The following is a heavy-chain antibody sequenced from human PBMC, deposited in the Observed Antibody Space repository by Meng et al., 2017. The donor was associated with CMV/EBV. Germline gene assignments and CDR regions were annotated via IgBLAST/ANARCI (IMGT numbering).Heavy chain of an antibody. D-gene: IGHD1-1*01. CDR3: AREAFKVLFFPFDP. CDR2: IYTSGST. J-gene: IGHJ5*02. V-gene: IGHV4-61*02. CDR1: GGSISSGSYY. Sequence: QRQGPGPGLVKPSQTLSLTCTVSGGSISSGSYYWSWIRQPAGKGLEWIGRIYTSGSTNYNPSLKSRVTISVDTSKNQFSLKLSSVTAADTAVYYCAREAFKVLFFPFDPWGQGTLVTVSS.